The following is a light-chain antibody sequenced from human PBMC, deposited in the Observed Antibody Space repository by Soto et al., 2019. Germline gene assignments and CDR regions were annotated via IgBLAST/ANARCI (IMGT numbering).Light chain of an antibody. CDR3: CSYAGSYTFDV. CDR1: SSDGGGYNY. CDR2: DVS. J-gene: IGLJ1*01. Sequence: QSVLTQPRSVSGSPGQSVTISCTGTSSDGGGYNYVSWYQQHPGKAPKLMIYDVSKRLSGVPDRFSGSKSGNTASLTISGLQAEDEADYYCCSYAGSYTFDVFGTGTKVTV. V-gene: IGLV2-11*01.